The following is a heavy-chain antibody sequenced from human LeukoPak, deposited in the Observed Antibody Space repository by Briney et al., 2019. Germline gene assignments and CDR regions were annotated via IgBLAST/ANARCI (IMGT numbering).Heavy chain of an antibody. CDR2: IRYDGSNK. D-gene: IGHD6-19*01. Sequence: PGRSLRLSCAASGFTFSNYAMHWVRQAPGKGLEWVAFIRYDGSNKYYADPVKGRFTISRDNSKNTLYLQMNSLRAEDTAVYYCAKAGIAVAHYYFDYWGQGTLVTVSS. J-gene: IGHJ4*02. CDR3: AKAGIAVAHYYFDY. V-gene: IGHV3-30*02. CDR1: GFTFSNYA.